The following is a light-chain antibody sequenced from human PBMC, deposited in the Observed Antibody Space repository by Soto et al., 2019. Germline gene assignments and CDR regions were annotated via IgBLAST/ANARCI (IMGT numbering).Light chain of an antibody. CDR2: DAS. V-gene: IGKV3-11*01. Sequence: DIVLTQSPDTLSLSPGERATLSCRASQSIGRYLVWFQQKPGQAPRLLIYDASTRATGIPARFSGSGSGADFTLTISSLEPEDFAVYYCQQRSYWPLTFGGGTKVDI. J-gene: IGKJ4*01. CDR1: QSIGRY. CDR3: QQRSYWPLT.